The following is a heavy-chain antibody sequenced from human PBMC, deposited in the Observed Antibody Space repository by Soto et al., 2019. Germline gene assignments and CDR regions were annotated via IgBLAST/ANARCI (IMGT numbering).Heavy chain of an antibody. CDR3: AIDPQPTIFGVVADY. Sequence: GGSLRLSCAASGFTFSSYAMHWVRQAPGKGLEWVAVISYDGSNKYYADSVKGRFTISRDNSKNTLYLQMNSPRAEDTAVYYCAIDPQPTIFGVVADYWGQGSLDTGSS. D-gene: IGHD3-3*01. CDR2: ISYDGSNK. CDR1: GFTFSSYA. J-gene: IGHJ4*02. V-gene: IGHV3-30-3*01.